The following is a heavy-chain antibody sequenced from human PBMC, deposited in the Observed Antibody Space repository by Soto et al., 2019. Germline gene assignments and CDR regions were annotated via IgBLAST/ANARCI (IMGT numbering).Heavy chain of an antibody. D-gene: IGHD2-15*01. Sequence: PSETLSLTCTVSGGSISSYYWSWIRQPPGKGQEWIGYIYYSGSTNYNPSLKSRVTISVDTSKNQFSLKLSSVTAADTAVNYCASRGTTTYCSGGSCYARGFDYWGQGTLVTVSS. V-gene: IGHV4-59*08. CDR2: IYYSGST. CDR3: ASRGTTTYCSGGSCYARGFDY. CDR1: GGSISSYY. J-gene: IGHJ4*02.